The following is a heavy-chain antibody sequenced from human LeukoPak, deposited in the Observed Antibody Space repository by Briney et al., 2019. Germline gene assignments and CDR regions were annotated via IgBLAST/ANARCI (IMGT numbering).Heavy chain of an antibody. CDR3: ARDFVCTNGVCSYYFDY. Sequence: GQSLRLSCALSALTYSAYYMSCNRPAPGHVLDWVASIRSSGSTIYYADSVKGRFTISRHNAKNSLYLQMNSLRAEDTAVYYCARDFVCTNGVCSYYFDYWGQGTLVTVSS. CDR1: ALTYSAYY. J-gene: IGHJ4*02. V-gene: IGHV3-11*01. D-gene: IGHD2-8*01. CDR2: IRSSGSTI.